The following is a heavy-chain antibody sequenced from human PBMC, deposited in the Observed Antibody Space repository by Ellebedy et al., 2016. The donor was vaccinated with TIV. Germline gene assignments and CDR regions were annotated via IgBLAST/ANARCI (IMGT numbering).Heavy chain of an antibody. CDR1: GFTFSSYS. J-gene: IGHJ6*02. V-gene: IGHV3-7*04. Sequence: GGSLRLSXAASGFTFSSYSMNWVRQAPGKGLEWVANIKQDGSEKYYVDSVKGRFTISRDNAKNSLYLQMNSLRAEDTAVYYCARGGMDVWGQGTTVTVSS. CDR3: ARGGMDV. CDR2: IKQDGSEK.